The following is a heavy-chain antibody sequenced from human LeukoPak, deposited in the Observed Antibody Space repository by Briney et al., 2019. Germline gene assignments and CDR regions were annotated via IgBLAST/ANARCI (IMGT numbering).Heavy chain of an antibody. Sequence: SETLSLTCAVYGGSFSGYYWSWIRQPPGKGLGWIGEINHSGSTNYNPSLKSRVTISVDTSKNQFSLKLSSVTAADTAVYYCARGGDIVVVPAALFDYWGQGTLVTVSS. J-gene: IGHJ4*02. CDR1: GGSFSGYY. V-gene: IGHV4-34*01. D-gene: IGHD2-2*01. CDR3: ARGGDIVVVPAALFDY. CDR2: INHSGST.